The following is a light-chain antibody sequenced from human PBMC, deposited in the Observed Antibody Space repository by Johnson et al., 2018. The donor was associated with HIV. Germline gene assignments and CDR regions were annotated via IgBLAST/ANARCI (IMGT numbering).Light chain of an antibody. CDR1: SSNIGNNY. Sequence: QSVLTQPPSVSAAPGQKVTISFSGSSSNIGNNYVSWYQQLPGAAPKLLIYENTKRPSGIPDRFSGSKSGTSATLGITGLQTGDEADYYCGTWDSSLSAFYVFGTGTKVTVL. CDR3: GTWDSSLSAFYV. J-gene: IGLJ1*01. CDR2: ENT. V-gene: IGLV1-51*02.